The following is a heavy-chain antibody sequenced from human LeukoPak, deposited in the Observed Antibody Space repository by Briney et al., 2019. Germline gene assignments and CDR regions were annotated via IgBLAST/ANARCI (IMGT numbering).Heavy chain of an antibody. CDR2: INPSGGST. CDR3: AATTVTPLDNYYYGMDV. Sequence: ASVKVSCKASAYTFTAYHMHWVRQAPGQGLEWMGIINPSGGSTSYAQKFQGRVTMTRDTSTSTVYMELSSLRSADTAVYYCAATTVTPLDNYYYGMDVWGQGTTVTVSS. CDR1: AYTFTAYH. D-gene: IGHD4-17*01. J-gene: IGHJ6*02. V-gene: IGHV1-46*01.